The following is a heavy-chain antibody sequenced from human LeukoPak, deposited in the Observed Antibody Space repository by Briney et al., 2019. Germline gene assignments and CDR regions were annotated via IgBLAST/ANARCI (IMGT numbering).Heavy chain of an antibody. CDR1: GFTFSSYA. CDR2: IYSGGSA. CDR3: ARHRDYGNYYFDY. D-gene: IGHD4-17*01. V-gene: IGHV3-66*04. Sequence: GGSLRLSCAASGFTFSSYAMSWVRQAPGKGLEWVSVIYSGGSAYYADSVKGRFTISRDNSKNTLYLQMNTLRAEDTAVYYCARHRDYGNYYFDYWGQGTLVTVSS. J-gene: IGHJ4*02.